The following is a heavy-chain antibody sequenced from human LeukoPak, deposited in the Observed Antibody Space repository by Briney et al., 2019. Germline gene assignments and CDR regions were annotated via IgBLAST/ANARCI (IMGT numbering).Heavy chain of an antibody. J-gene: IGHJ4*02. Sequence: GGSLRLSCAASGFTFSSYAMSWVRQAPGKGLEWASAISGSGGITYYADSVKGRFTISRDNSKNTLFLQMNSLRAEDTAVYYCAKDHTPIPTSIYFDYWGQGTLVTVSS. CDR3: AKDHTPIPTSIYFDY. V-gene: IGHV3-23*01. CDR2: ISGSGGIT. D-gene: IGHD3-9*01. CDR1: GFTFSSYA.